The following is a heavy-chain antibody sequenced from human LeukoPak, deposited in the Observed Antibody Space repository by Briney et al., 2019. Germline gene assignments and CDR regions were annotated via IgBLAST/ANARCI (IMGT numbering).Heavy chain of an antibody. V-gene: IGHV4-30-4*01. D-gene: IGHD3-3*01. CDR1: GGSISSGDYY. CDR2: IYYSGST. J-gene: IGHJ5*02. Sequence: SQTLSLTCTVSGGSISSGDYYWSWIRQPPGKGLEWIGYIYYSGSTYYNPSLKSRVTISVDTSKNQFSLKLSSVAAADTAVYYCARAVNPMPITILPTLNWFDPWGQGTLVTVSS. CDR3: ARAVNPMPITILPTLNWFDP.